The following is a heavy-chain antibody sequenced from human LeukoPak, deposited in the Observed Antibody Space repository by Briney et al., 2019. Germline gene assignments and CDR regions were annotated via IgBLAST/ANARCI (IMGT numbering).Heavy chain of an antibody. D-gene: IGHD2-2*01. J-gene: IGHJ4*02. Sequence: SETLSLTCAVYGGSFSGYYWSWIRQPPGKGLEWIGEINHSGSTNYNPSLKSRVTISVDTSKNQFSLKLSSVTAADTAVYYCARIHGTYCSSTSCYPAYYFDYWGQGTLVTVSS. CDR2: INHSGST. V-gene: IGHV4-34*01. CDR3: ARIHGTYCSSTSCYPAYYFDY. CDR1: GGSFSGYY.